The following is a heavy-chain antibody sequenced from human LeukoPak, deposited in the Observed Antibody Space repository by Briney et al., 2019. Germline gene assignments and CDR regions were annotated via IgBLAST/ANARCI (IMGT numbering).Heavy chain of an antibody. J-gene: IGHJ4*02. CDR1: GGTFSSYA. Sequence: GSSVKVSCKASGGTFSSYAISWVRQAPGQGLEWMGGIIPIFGTANYAQKFQGRVTITTDESTSTAYMELSSLRSEDTAVYYCARDFFRDGYINFDYWGRGTLVTVSS. D-gene: IGHD5-18*01. CDR2: IIPIFGTA. V-gene: IGHV1-69*05. CDR3: ARDFFRDGYINFDY.